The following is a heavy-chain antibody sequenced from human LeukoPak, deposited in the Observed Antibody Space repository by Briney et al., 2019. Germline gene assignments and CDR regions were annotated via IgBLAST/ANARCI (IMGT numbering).Heavy chain of an antibody. CDR2: ISWNSGSI. D-gene: IGHD3-22*01. V-gene: IGHV3-9*01. J-gene: IGHJ4*02. CDR1: GFTFGDYA. CDR3: AKDRYSSGYYYLDY. Sequence: GGSLRLSCAASGFTFGDYAMHWVRQAPGKGLEWVSGISWNSGSIGYADSVKGRFTISRDNAKNSLYLQMNSLRAEDTALYYCAKDRYSSGYYYLDYWGQGTLVTVSS.